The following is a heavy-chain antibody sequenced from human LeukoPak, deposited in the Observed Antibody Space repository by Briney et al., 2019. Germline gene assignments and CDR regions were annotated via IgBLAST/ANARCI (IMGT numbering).Heavy chain of an antibody. J-gene: IGHJ3*02. CDR3: ARDRAPPNYYYDSSGDAFDI. CDR2: ISSSSSYI. D-gene: IGHD3-22*01. Sequence: GGSLRLSCAASGFTFSSYSMNWVRQAPGQGLEWVSSISSSSSYIYYADSVKGRFTISRDNAKNSPYLQMNSLRAEDTAVYYCARDRAPPNYYYDSSGDAFDIWGQGTMVTVSS. V-gene: IGHV3-21*01. CDR1: GFTFSSYS.